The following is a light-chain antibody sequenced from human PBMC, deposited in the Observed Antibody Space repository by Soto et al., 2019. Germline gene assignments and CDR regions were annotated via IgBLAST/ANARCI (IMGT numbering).Light chain of an antibody. CDR1: QGISSY. CDR3: QQYYSYPIT. J-gene: IGKJ5*01. Sequence: AMRMTQSPSSLSASTGDRVTITCRASQGISSYLACYQQTPGKAPKLLIYAASTLQSGVPSRFSDSGSGTDFTLTISCLKSEDFATYDCQQYYSYPITFGQGTRLEIK. V-gene: IGKV1-8*01. CDR2: AAS.